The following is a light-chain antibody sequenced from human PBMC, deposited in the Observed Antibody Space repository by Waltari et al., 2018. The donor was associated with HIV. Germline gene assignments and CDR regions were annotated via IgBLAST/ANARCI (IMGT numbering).Light chain of an antibody. J-gene: IGLJ2*01. CDR2: DVN. CDR1: SSDVGAYNY. Sequence: QSALTQPRSVSGSPGQSVTISCTGTSSDVGAYNYVSWYQHHPNKGPKLLIYDVNNRPAGVPDRVSGSKSGNTASLTISGLQAEDEADYYCCSYADTYFVLFGGRTKLTVL. V-gene: IGLV2-11*01. CDR3: CSYADTYFVL.